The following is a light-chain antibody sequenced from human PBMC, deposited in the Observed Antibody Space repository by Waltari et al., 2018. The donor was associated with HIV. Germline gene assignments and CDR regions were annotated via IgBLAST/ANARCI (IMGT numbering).Light chain of an antibody. V-gene: IGKV1-27*01. J-gene: IGKJ3*01. Sequence: DIQMTQSPSSLSASVGDRVTITCRASKGISNYLAWYQQKPGKVPKLLIYAASTLQAGVPSRFSGRGSGTDFTLTISSLQPEDVATYYCQKYNSAPPFTFGPGTKVDIK. CDR1: KGISNY. CDR3: QKYNSAPPFT. CDR2: AAS.